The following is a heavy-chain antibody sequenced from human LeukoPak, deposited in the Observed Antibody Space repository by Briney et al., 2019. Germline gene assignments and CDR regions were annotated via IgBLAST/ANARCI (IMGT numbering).Heavy chain of an antibody. D-gene: IGHD3-10*01. CDR1: GYSFTSYW. Sequence: GESLKISCKGSGYSFTSYWIGWVRQMPGKGLEWMGIIYRGDSDTRYSPSFQGQVTISADKSISTAYLQWSILKASDTAMYYCARPRGTYYYGSGSYPDAFDIWGQGTMVTVSS. CDR3: ARPRGTYYYGSGSYPDAFDI. CDR2: IYRGDSDT. V-gene: IGHV5-51*01. J-gene: IGHJ3*02.